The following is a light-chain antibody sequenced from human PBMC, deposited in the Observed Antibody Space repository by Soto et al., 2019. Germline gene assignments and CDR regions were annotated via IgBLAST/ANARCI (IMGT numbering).Light chain of an antibody. CDR1: QTISTW. J-gene: IGKJ1*01. CDR3: QQYNSYSWT. CDR2: DVS. Sequence: DIQMTQSPSTLSASVGDRVTITCRASQTISTWLAWYQQKPGKAPNLLIYDVSTLESGVPSRFSGSGSGTEFTLTIKSMQTDDFANYYCQQYNSYSWTFGQGTKVDIK. V-gene: IGKV1-5*01.